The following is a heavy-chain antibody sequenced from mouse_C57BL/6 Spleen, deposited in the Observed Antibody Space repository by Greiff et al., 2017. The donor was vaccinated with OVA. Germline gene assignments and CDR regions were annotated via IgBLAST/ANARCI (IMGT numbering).Heavy chain of an antibody. Sequence: EVQLVESGAELVRPGASVKLSCTASGFNIKDDYMHWVKQRPEQGLEWIGWIDPENGDTEYASKFQGKATITADTSSNTAYLQLSSLTSEDTAVYYCTTGDYRFAYWGQGTLVTVSA. CDR1: GFNIKDDY. V-gene: IGHV14-4*01. D-gene: IGHD2-4*01. J-gene: IGHJ3*01. CDR2: IDPENGDT. CDR3: TTGDYRFAY.